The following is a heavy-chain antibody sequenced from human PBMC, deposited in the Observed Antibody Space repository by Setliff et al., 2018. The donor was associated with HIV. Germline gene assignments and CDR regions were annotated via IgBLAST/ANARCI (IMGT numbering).Heavy chain of an antibody. CDR3: ASARFLEWLSSYYFDY. CDR2: IYYSGST. CDR1: GGSISSSSYY. V-gene: IGHV4-39*07. D-gene: IGHD3-3*01. Sequence: SETLSLTCTVSGGSISSSSYYWGWIRQPPGKGLEWIGSIYYSGSTYYNPSLKSRVTIAVDTSKNQFSLKLSSVTAADTAVYYCASARFLEWLSSYYFDYWGQGTLVT. J-gene: IGHJ4*02.